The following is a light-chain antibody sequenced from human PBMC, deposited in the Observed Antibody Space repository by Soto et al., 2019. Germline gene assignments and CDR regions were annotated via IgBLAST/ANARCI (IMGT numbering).Light chain of an antibody. J-gene: IGLJ1*01. Sequence: QSLLTQPASVSGSPGQSITISCSGSNSYVGGYNYVSWYQQHPGKAPKLMIYDVSYRPSGISNRFSGSKSDNTASLTISGLQAEDEADYYCSSYTTSSLYVFGTGTKDTVL. CDR1: NSYVGGYNY. CDR2: DVS. CDR3: SSYTTSSLYV. V-gene: IGLV2-14*01.